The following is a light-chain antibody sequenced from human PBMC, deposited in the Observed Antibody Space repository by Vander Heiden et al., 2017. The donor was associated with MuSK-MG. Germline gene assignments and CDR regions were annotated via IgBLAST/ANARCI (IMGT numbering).Light chain of an antibody. CDR3: TSDASNNNDV. CDR2: EVN. Sequence: QSALTQPPCASASPGRSGTTPCAGTSRGVGGYYVSWYQLHPGTAPMLLCEEVNKRPSGVPDRCAASRSGTNALTSIAGLRAEDDAYYYCTSDASNNNDVFGGGTKLTVL. CDR1: SRGVGGYY. V-gene: IGLV2-8*01. J-gene: IGLJ2*01.